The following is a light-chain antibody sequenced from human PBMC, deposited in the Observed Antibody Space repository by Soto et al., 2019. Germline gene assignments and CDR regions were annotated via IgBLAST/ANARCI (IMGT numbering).Light chain of an antibody. V-gene: IGLV1-40*01. CDR1: SSKIGSPYD. Sequence: QLVLTQPPSVSGAPGQRVTISCTGSSSKIGSPYDVHWYQQLPGTAPKLLIYGNSNRPSGVPDRFSGSKSGTSASLAISGLQAEDEADYYCQSYDNSLRGVFGGGTKLTVL. CDR3: QSYDNSLRGV. CDR2: GNS. J-gene: IGLJ2*01.